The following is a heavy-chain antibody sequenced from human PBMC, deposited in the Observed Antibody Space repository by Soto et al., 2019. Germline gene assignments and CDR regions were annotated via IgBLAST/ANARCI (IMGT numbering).Heavy chain of an antibody. J-gene: IGHJ3*02. CDR2: INSDGSST. V-gene: IGHV3-74*01. Sequence: GGSLRLTGAASGFTFSSYWMHWVRQAPGKGLVWVSRINSDGSSTSYADSVKGRFTISRDNAKNTLYLQMNSLRAEDTAVYYCARVPTYRSGWYGGAFDIWGQGTXVTVSS. CDR1: GFTFSSYW. CDR3: ARVPTYRSGWYGGAFDI. D-gene: IGHD6-19*01.